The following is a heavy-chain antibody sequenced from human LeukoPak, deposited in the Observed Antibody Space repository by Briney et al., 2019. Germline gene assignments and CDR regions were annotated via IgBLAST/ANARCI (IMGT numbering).Heavy chain of an antibody. CDR3: ARDLARIIPAATTFDY. CDR2: ISAYNDNT. V-gene: IGHV1-18*01. J-gene: IGHJ4*02. Sequence: GASVEVSCKASGYTFTSYGISWVRQAPGQGLEWMGWISAYNDNTNHTQKLQGRVTMTTDTSTSTAYMELRSLRSDDTAVYYCARDLARIIPAATTFDYWGQGTLVTVSS. D-gene: IGHD2-2*01. CDR1: GYTFTSYG.